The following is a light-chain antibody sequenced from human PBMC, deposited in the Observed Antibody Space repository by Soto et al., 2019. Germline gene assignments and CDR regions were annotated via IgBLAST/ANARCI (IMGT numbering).Light chain of an antibody. Sequence: QSALTQPASVSGSPGQSITISCTGTSSDVGAYSYVSWYQQHPGKAPKLIIYDVSNRPSGVSNRFSGSKSGNTASPTISGLQAEDEADYYCSSYTSSITLVFGGGTKLTVL. CDR1: SSDVGAYSY. J-gene: IGLJ2*01. CDR2: DVS. V-gene: IGLV2-14*01. CDR3: SSYTSSITLV.